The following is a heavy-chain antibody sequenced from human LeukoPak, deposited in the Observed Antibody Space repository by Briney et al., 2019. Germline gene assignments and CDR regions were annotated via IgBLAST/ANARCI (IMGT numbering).Heavy chain of an antibody. J-gene: IGHJ3*02. CDR2: IYHSGST. D-gene: IGHD3-22*01. CDR1: GYSISSGYY. V-gene: IGHV4-38-2*02. CDR3: ARRGYDSSGYYLDDAFDI. Sequence: SETLSLTCTVSGYSISSGYYWGWIRQPPGKGLEWIGSIYHSGSTYYNPSLKSRVTISVDTSKNQFSLKLSSVTAADTAVYYCARRGYDSSGYYLDDAFDIWGQGTMVTVSS.